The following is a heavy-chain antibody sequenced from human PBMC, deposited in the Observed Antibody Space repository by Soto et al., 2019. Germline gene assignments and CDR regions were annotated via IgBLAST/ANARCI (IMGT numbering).Heavy chain of an antibody. D-gene: IGHD6-19*01. Sequence: GGSLRLSCSASGFTFSPYSMHWVRQAPGKGLEYVSAISNNGGSTYYAGSVKGRFTISRDNSKNTLYLQMSSLTPEDTAVYYCVKGGFGQWPPQDFDFWGQGALVTVSS. V-gene: IGHV3-64D*06. CDR3: VKGGFGQWPPQDFDF. CDR1: GFTFSPYS. CDR2: ISNNGGST. J-gene: IGHJ4*02.